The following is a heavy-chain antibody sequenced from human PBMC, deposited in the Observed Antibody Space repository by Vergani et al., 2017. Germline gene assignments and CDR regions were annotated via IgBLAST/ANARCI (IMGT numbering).Heavy chain of an antibody. Sequence: QVQLQQWGAGLLKPSETLSLTCAVYGGSFSGYYWSWIRQPPGKGLEWIGEINHSGSTNYNPSLKSRVTISVDTSKNQCSRKLSSVTAADTAVYYCARGAAYYDSSGWLGYWGQGTLVTVSS. CDR2: INHSGST. J-gene: IGHJ4*02. V-gene: IGHV4-34*01. CDR1: GGSFSGYY. CDR3: ARGAAYYDSSGWLGY. D-gene: IGHD3-22*01.